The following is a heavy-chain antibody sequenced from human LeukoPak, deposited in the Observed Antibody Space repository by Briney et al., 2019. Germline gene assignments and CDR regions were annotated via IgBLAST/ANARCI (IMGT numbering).Heavy chain of an antibody. D-gene: IGHD6-19*01. Sequence: GGSLRLSCAASGFTFSSYAMHWVRQAPGKGLEWVAVISYDGSNKYYADSVKGRFTISRDNSKNTLYLQMNSLRAEDTAVYHCARDRFKTRIAVASLDYWGQGTLVTVSS. J-gene: IGHJ4*02. CDR2: ISYDGSNK. CDR1: GFTFSSYA. V-gene: IGHV3-30*04. CDR3: ARDRFKTRIAVASLDY.